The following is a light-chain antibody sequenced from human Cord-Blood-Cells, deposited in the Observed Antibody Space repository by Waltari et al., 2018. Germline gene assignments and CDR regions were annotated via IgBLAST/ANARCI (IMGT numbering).Light chain of an antibody. CDR3: QQRSNWGFT. V-gene: IGKV3-11*01. J-gene: IGKJ3*01. CDR1: QSVSSY. CDR2: DAS. Sequence: DIVLTQSPATLSLSPGERATLACRASQSVSSYLACYQQKPGHAPRLLIYDASNRVTGIPARFSGSGSGTDFTLTISSLEPEDFAVYYCQQRSNWGFTFGPGTKVDIK.